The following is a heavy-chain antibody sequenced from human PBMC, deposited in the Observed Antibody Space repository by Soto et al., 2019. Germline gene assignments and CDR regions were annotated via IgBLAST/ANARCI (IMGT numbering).Heavy chain of an antibody. D-gene: IGHD6-19*01. J-gene: IGHJ4*02. Sequence: PGGSLRLSCAASGFSFSDYYMSWIRQAPGKGLEWVSCISSSDGSLYYADSVKGRFTISRDNAKNSLYLQMNSLRVEDSAVYYCARDESGWYYFDYWGQGTLVTVSS. CDR3: ARDESGWYYFDY. V-gene: IGHV3-11*01. CDR1: GFSFSDYY. CDR2: ISSSDGSL.